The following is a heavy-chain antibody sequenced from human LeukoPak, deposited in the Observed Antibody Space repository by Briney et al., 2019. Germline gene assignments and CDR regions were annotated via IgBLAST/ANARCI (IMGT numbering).Heavy chain of an antibody. D-gene: IGHD3-10*01. V-gene: IGHV4-34*01. CDR3: ARAPPYGSASRGAFDY. CDR2: INHSGST. Sequence: SETLSLTCAVYGGSFSGYYWSWIRQPPGKGLEWMGEINHSGSTNYNRSLKSRVIISVGTSKNQFSLKLSSVTAADTAVYYCARAPPYGSASRGAFDYWGQGTLVTVSS. J-gene: IGHJ4*01. CDR1: GGSFSGYY.